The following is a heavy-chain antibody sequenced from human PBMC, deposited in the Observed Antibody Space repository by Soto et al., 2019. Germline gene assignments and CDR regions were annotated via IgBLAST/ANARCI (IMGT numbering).Heavy chain of an antibody. D-gene: IGHD3-22*01. CDR1: GGTFSSYA. CDR3: ARERSRYDRSGYYRPDY. CDR2: IIPILGTP. V-gene: IGHV1-69*10. J-gene: IGHJ4*02. Sequence: SVKVSCKASGGTFSSYAISWVRQAPGQGLEWMGGIIPILGTPNYAQKFQGRVTITADKSTSTAYMELSSLRSEDTAVYYCARERSRYDRSGYYRPDYWGQGTLVTVSS.